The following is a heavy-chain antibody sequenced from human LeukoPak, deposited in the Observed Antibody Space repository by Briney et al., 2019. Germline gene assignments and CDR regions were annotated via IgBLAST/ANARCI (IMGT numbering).Heavy chain of an antibody. D-gene: IGHD1-1*01. CDR1: GGSISSYY. J-gene: IGHJ3*02. CDR2: IYYSGST. V-gene: IGHV4-59*08. CDR3: ARTEERDDAFDI. Sequence: KPSETLSLTCTVSGGSISSYYWSWIRQPPGKGLEWIGYIYYSGSTNYNPSLKSRVTISVDTSKNQFSLKLSSVTAADTAVYYCARTEERDDAFDIWGQGTMVTVSS.